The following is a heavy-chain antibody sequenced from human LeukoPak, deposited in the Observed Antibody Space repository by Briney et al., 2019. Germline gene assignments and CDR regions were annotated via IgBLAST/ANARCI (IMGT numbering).Heavy chain of an antibody. CDR1: GFTFSSYA. D-gene: IGHD5-18*01. CDR3: ANHSDTAMVYAY. V-gene: IGHV3-23*01. J-gene: IGHJ4*02. Sequence: GGSLRLSCAASGFTFSSYAMSWVRQAPGKGLEWVSGISGSGSSTYYADSVKGRFTIPRDNSKNTLYMQMNSPRAEDTAVYYCANHSDTAMVYAYWGQGTLVTVSS. CDR2: ISGSGSST.